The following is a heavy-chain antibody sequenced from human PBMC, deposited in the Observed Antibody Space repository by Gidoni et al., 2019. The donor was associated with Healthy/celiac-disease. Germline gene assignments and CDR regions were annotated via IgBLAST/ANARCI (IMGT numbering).Heavy chain of an antibody. J-gene: IGHJ4*02. CDR1: GFTFTTYW. D-gene: IGHD4-17*01. V-gene: IGHV3-7*03. CDR2: IKEDGSEK. CDR3: ARGQYGGKGY. Sequence: EVQLVESGGGLGQPGGSLRLSCATSGFTFTTYWMSWVRQAPGKGLEWVANIKEDGSEKYYVDSVKGRFIISRDNAKNSLFLQMNSLRVEDTAVYYCARGQYGGKGYWGQGTLVTVSS.